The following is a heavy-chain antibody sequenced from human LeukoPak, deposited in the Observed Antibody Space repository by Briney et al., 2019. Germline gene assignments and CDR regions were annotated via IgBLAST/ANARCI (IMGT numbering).Heavy chain of an antibody. V-gene: IGHV3-74*01. CDR3: VRAGDSSSWYAVHYFDY. Sequence: PGGSLRLSCAASGFTFSSYWMHWVRQAPGKGLVWVSRINSDWSSTSYADSVKGRFTISRDNAKNTLYLQMNSLRAEDTAVYYCVRAGDSSSWYAVHYFDYWGQGTLVTVSS. J-gene: IGHJ4*02. CDR2: INSDWSST. D-gene: IGHD6-13*01. CDR1: GFTFSSYW.